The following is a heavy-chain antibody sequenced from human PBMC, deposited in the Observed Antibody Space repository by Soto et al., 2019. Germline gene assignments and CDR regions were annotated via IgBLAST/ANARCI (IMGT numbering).Heavy chain of an antibody. Sequence: GASVKVSCKASGYTFTSYCISWVLQAPGQGLEWMGWISAYNGNTNYAQKLQGRVTMTTDTSTSTAYMELRSLRSDDTAVYYCARDTQPTTGNYYYYGMDVWGQGTTVTVSS. CDR2: ISAYNGNT. CDR1: GYTFTSYC. D-gene: IGHD4-17*01. J-gene: IGHJ6*02. V-gene: IGHV1-18*01. CDR3: ARDTQPTTGNYYYYGMDV.